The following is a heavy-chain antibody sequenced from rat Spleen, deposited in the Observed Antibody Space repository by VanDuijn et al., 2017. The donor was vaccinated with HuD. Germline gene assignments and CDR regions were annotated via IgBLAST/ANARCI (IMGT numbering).Heavy chain of an antibody. V-gene: IGHV5-17*01. CDR2: IIYDGSST. J-gene: IGHJ3*01. D-gene: IGHD3-4*01. Sequence: EVQLVESGGGLVQPGRSLKFSCAASGFTFSDYAMAWVRQAPKKGLEWVATIIYDGSSTYYRDSVKGRYTISRDNAKSTLYLQMDSLRSEDTATYYCATLTPLFAYWGQGTLVTVSS. CDR3: ATLTPLFAY. CDR1: GFTFSDYA.